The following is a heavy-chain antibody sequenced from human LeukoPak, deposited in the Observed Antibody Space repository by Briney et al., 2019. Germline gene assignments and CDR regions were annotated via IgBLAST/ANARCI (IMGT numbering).Heavy chain of an antibody. CDR1: GFTFSTYA. D-gene: IGHD5-18*01. V-gene: IGHV3-30-3*01. CDR2: ISYDGNNK. J-gene: IGHJ4*02. Sequence: GGSLRLSCAASGFTFSTYAIHWVRQAPGKGLEWVSVISYDGNNKYYADSVKGRFTISRDNSKYTLYLQVNSLRAEDTAVYYCARPQGGRQLWLHFDYWGRGTLVTVSS. CDR3: ARPQGGRQLWLHFDY.